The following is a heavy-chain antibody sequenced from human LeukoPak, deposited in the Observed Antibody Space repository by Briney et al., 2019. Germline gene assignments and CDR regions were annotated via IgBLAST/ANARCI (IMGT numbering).Heavy chain of an antibody. D-gene: IGHD3-16*01. Sequence: GGSLRLSCAASGFTFSSYEMNWVRQAPGKGLEWVSYIISSGSTIYYADSVKGRFTISRDNAKNSLYLQMHSLRAEDTAVYYCARVVWGQLTYYFDYWGQGTLVTVSS. J-gene: IGHJ4*02. V-gene: IGHV3-48*03. CDR2: IISSGSTI. CDR3: ARVVWGQLTYYFDY. CDR1: GFTFSSYE.